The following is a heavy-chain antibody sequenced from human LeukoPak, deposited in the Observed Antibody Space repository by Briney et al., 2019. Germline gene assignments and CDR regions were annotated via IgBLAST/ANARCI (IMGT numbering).Heavy chain of an antibody. D-gene: IGHD1-26*01. CDR2: ISAYNGHT. V-gene: IGHV1-18*01. J-gene: IGHJ4*02. CDR1: GHPFTRIG. Sequence: TEKLLCKASGHPFTRIGISCVPHAPGQGLEWMRWISAYNGHTNYAQKLQDRVTMTTDASTNTAYMELRSLRSDDTAVYYCARDQTSAFSGSSLHDYWGQGTLVTVSS. CDR3: ARDQTSAFSGSSLHDY.